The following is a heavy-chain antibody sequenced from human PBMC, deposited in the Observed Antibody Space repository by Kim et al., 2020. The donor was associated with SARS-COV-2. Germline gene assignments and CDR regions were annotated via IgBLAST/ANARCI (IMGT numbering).Heavy chain of an antibody. CDR1: GFTFSSYA. CDR3: AKRPSGSYLVDGFDY. CDR2: ISGSGGST. J-gene: IGHJ4*02. V-gene: IGHV3-23*01. D-gene: IGHD3-10*01. Sequence: GGSLRLSCAASGFTFSSYAMSWVRQAPGKGLEWVSAISGSGGSTYYADSVKGRFTISRDNSKNTLYLQMNSLRAEDTAVYYCAKRPSGSYLVDGFDYWGQGTLVTVSS.